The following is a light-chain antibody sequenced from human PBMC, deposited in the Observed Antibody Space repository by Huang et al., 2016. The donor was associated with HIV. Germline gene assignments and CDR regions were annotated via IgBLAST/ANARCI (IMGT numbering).Light chain of an antibody. CDR3: QQYNNWLLS. CDR1: RSVSSN. Sequence: IVMTQSPATLSVSPGERVTVSCRANRSVSSNLAWYQQRPGQAPRLLIYGSSTRAPGIPARCSGRGSGTDFSLTISSLQSEDFALYYCQQYNNWLLSFGGGTRVDIE. V-gene: IGKV3-15*01. J-gene: IGKJ4*01. CDR2: GSS.